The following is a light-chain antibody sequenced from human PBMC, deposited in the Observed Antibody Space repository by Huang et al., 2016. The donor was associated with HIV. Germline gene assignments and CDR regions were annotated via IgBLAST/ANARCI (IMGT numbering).Light chain of an antibody. CDR2: GAS. Sequence: IVMTQSPVTLSVSPGDRAALSCRAGQSIKSNLAWYQQKPGQAPRLLIYGASTRATGVPARFSGSGSVTGCTLTIDNLQSDDFAVYYCQQYDYWPPVTFGQGTKV. CDR3: QQYDYWPPVT. V-gene: IGKV3-15*01. CDR1: QSIKSN. J-gene: IGKJ1*01.